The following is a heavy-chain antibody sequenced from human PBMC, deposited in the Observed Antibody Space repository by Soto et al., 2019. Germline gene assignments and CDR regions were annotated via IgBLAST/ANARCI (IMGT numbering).Heavy chain of an antibody. CDR1: GGSISSGGYY. D-gene: IGHD4-17*01. V-gene: IGHV4-31*03. Sequence: SETLSLTCTVSGGSISSGGYYWSWIRQHPGKGLEWIGYIYYSGSTYYNPSLKSRVTISVDTSKNQFSLKLSSVTAADTAVYYCASGYGDYKRLYYFDYWGQGTLVTVSS. CDR2: IYYSGST. J-gene: IGHJ4*02. CDR3: ASGYGDYKRLYYFDY.